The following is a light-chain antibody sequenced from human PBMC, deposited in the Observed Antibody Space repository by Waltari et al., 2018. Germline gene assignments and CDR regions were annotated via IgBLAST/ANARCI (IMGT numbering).Light chain of an antibody. CDR1: QGVLLSSDNKNF. CDR3: QQYYSIPRT. V-gene: IGKV4-1*01. CDR2: WAS. J-gene: IGKJ1*01. Sequence: DIVMSQPPDSLTVPLGARATINCKSSQGVLLSSDNKNFLDWYQQKPGLPPKLLIYWASSRESGVPDRFSGGGSGTDFTLTISSLQAEDVAVYYCQQYYSIPRTFGQGTKVEIK.